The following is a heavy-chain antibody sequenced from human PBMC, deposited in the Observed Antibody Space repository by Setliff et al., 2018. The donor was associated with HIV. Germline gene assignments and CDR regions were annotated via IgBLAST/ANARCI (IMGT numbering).Heavy chain of an antibody. V-gene: IGHV1-58*02. CDR2: IVVGSGNT. J-gene: IGHJ5*02. CDR1: GSTFTSSA. Sequence: ASVKVSCKASGSTFTSSAMRWVRQARGQRLEWIGWIVVGSGNTNYAQKFQERVTITRDMSTSTAYMELSSLRSEDTAVYYCAADLGAVLWFGEFGFDPWGQGTLVTVSS. CDR3: AADLGAVLWFGEFGFDP. D-gene: IGHD3-10*01.